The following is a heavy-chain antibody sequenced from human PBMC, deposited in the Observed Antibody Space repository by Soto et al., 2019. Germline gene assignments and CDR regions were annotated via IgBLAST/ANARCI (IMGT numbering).Heavy chain of an antibody. CDR1: GGSISSGGYY. D-gene: IGHD2-21*01. J-gene: IGHJ4*02. CDR3: ARGGEATGPFDY. V-gene: IGHV4-31*03. Sequence: PSETLSLTCTVSGGSISSGGYYWSWIRQHPGKGLEWIGYIYYSGSTYYNPSLKSRVTISVDTSKNQFSLKLSSVTAADTAVYYCARGGEATGPFDYWGQGTLVTVSS. CDR2: IYYSGST.